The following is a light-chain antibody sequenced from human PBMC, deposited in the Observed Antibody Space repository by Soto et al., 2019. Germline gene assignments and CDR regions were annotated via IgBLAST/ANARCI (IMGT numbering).Light chain of an antibody. CDR3: QPYDSYPLT. J-gene: IGKJ4*01. Sequence: DIQMTQSPSTLSASVGDRVTITCRASQSISSWLAWYQQKPGKAPNLLIYKASTLESGVPSRFSGSGSGTEFTLTVSSLQPDDFATYYCQPYDSYPLTFGGGTKVAIK. CDR2: KAS. CDR1: QSISSW. V-gene: IGKV1-5*03.